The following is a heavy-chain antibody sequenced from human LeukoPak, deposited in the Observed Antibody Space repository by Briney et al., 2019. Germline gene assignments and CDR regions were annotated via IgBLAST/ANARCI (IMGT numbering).Heavy chain of an antibody. J-gene: IGHJ4*02. Sequence: GRSLRLSCAASGFTFDDYAMHWVRQAPGKGLEWVSSVDLNSGSVGYADSVKGRFTISRDNAKNSLYLQMNSLRVEDMALYYCAKGMYASGRASLLIGYWGQGTLVTVSS. CDR2: VDLNSGSV. V-gene: IGHV3-9*03. CDR3: AKGMYASGRASLLIGY. D-gene: IGHD3-10*01. CDR1: GFTFDDYA.